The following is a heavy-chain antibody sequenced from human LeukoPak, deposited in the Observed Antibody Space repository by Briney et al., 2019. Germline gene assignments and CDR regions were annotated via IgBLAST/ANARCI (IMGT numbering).Heavy chain of an antibody. CDR2: IYWNDDK. J-gene: IGHJ4*02. V-gene: IGHV2-5*01. CDR3: AHRRGSAYGDYNYFDY. Sequence: SGPTLMKPTQTLTLTCTFSGFSLSTSGVGVGWIRQPPGKALEWLALIYWNDDKRYSPSLKSRLTITKDTSKNQVVLTMTNMDPVDTATYYCAHRRGSAYGDYNYFDYWGQGTLVTVSS. D-gene: IGHD4-17*01. CDR1: GFSLSTSGVG.